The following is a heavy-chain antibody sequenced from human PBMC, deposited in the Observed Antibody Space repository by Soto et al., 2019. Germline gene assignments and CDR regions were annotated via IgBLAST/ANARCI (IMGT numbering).Heavy chain of an antibody. D-gene: IGHD3-16*01. Sequence: EVQLMEYGGGLVQPGGSLRLSCAASGFIFSDYYMDWVRQVPGKGLEWVGRTRNKVNSFSAEYAASVKGRFSIYRDASKDSMYLQMNSLKSDDTAVYYCASDPGGSYDYWGQGALVTVSS. CDR1: GFIFSDYY. CDR3: ASDPGGSYDY. J-gene: IGHJ4*02. CDR2: TRNKVNSFSA. V-gene: IGHV3-72*01.